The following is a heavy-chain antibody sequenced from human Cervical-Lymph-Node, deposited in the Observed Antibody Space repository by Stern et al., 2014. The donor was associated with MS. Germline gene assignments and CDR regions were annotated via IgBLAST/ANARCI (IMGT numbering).Heavy chain of an antibody. CDR1: GDTFGTYG. J-gene: IGHJ6*02. Sequence: QVQLVQSGTEVKKPGASVKASCKASGDTFGTYGVNWVRQAPGQRLEWLGWISGYKGNTNYAQRLQGRVTLTTDTSTTTAYMELRSLRSDDTAVYYCAIMGTNGIDVWGQGTTVTVSS. D-gene: IGHD5-18*01. V-gene: IGHV1-18*01. CDR3: AIMGTNGIDV. CDR2: ISGYKGNT.